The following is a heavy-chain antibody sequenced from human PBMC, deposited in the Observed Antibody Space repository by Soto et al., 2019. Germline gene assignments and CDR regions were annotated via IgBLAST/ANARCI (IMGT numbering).Heavy chain of an antibody. J-gene: IGHJ4*02. Sequence: QVQLQESGPGLVKPSETLSLTCSVSGDSIRSYYWSWIRQPPGKGLEWIGYISHSGGTKYNPSVKSRVTISMDTSRNQLSLKMTSLTADDTAVYYCTRGVSGYSSTWAAHWGQGTLVTVSS. CDR3: TRGVSGYSSTWAAH. D-gene: IGHD2-2*01. CDR1: GDSIRSYY. CDR2: ISHSGGT. V-gene: IGHV4-59*01.